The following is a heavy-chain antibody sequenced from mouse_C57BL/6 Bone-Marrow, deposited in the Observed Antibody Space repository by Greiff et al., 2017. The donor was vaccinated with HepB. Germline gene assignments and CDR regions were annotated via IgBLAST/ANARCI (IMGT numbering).Heavy chain of an antibody. V-gene: IGHV1-81*01. CDR3: ARSLRLRYFDV. D-gene: IGHD3-2*02. Sequence: QVQLKQSGAELARPGASVKLSCKASGYTFTSYGISWVKQRTGQGLEWIGEIYPRSGNTYYNEKFKGKATLTADKSSSTAYMELRSLTSEDSAVYFCARSLRLRYFDVWGTGTTVTVSS. CDR1: GYTFTSYG. CDR2: IYPRSGNT. J-gene: IGHJ1*03.